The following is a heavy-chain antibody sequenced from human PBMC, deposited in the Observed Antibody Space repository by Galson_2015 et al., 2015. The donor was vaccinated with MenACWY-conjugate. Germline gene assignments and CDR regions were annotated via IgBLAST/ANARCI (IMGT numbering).Heavy chain of an antibody. CDR2: INVGSGNT. J-gene: IGHJ5*02. CDR1: GSTFTNYA. V-gene: IGHV1-3*01. CDR3: ASAHLGCSYDYVDP. Sequence: SVKVSCKASGSTFTNYALHWMRQAPGQRLEWMEWINVGSGNTRSSQKFQVRVTITTHTSSSRAYMELSSLRSEDTAVYYCASAHLGCSYDYVDPWGQATRVTVSA. D-gene: IGHD5-18*01.